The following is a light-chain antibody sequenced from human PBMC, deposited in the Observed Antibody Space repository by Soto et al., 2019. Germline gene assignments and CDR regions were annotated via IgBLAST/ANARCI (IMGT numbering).Light chain of an antibody. Sequence: DIQMTQSPSTLSGSVGDRVTITCRASQTISSWLAWYQQKPGKAPKLLIYKASPLKSGVPSRFNGSGSGTEVPLTSSSLQPDEFAADFCQHVNIYPEALAQGTKVKLK. V-gene: IGKV1-5*03. J-gene: IGKJ1*01. CDR2: KAS. CDR1: QTISSW. CDR3: QHVNIYPEA.